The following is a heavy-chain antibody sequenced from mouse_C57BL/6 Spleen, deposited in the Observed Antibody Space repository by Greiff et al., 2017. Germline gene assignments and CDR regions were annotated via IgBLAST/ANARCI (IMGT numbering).Heavy chain of an antibody. D-gene: IGHD2-3*01. J-gene: IGHJ2*01. CDR1: GFAFSSYW. CDR2: IYPGDGDT. CDR3: ARGGDGYYFDY. V-gene: IGHV1-80*01. Sequence: QVQLQQSGAELVKPGASVKLSCKASGFAFSSYWMTWVKQRPGKGLEWIGQIYPGDGDTYYNGKFKGKVTLTADNSSSTVYMQLSSLTSEDSGVCFCARGGDGYYFDYWGKGTTLTVSS.